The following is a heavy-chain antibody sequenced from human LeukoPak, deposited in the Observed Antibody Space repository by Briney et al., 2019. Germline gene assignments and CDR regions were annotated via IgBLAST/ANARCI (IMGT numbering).Heavy chain of an antibody. J-gene: IGHJ4*02. V-gene: IGHV3-7*01. CDR3: ARGGAAPDY. CDR2: IKQDGSEK. CDR1: GFTFSGYW. D-gene: IGHD6-13*01. Sequence: GGSLRLSCAASGFTFSGYWMSWVRQAPGKGLEWVANIKQDGSEKHFVDSVKGRFTISRDNAKNSLYLQMNSLRAEDTAVYYCARGGAAPDYWGQGTLVTVSS.